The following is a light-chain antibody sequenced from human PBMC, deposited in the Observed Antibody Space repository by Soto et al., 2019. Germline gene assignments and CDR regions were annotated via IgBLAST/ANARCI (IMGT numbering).Light chain of an antibody. V-gene: IGKV3-11*01. J-gene: IGKJ4*01. CDR1: QSISSY. CDR3: QHRSNWPLT. Sequence: EIVLTQSPATLPLSPGERATLSCRASQSISSYLAWYQQKPGQAPRLLTYDASNRATVIPARISGSGSGTDFTLTISNLEPEDFAIDYCQHRSNWPLTFGGGTKVEIK. CDR2: DAS.